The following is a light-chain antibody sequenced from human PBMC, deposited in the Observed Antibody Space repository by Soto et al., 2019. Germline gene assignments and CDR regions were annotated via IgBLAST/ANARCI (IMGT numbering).Light chain of an antibody. CDR1: QDITNY. Sequence: DIQMTQSPSSLSASVGDRVTITCQASQDITNYLNWYQQKPGKAPKLLIYDASTLESGVSSRFSGSGSGTDFTFTISSLRPEDIATYFCQQYDSLPLTFGGGTKVEI. J-gene: IGKJ4*01. CDR2: DAS. CDR3: QQYDSLPLT. V-gene: IGKV1-33*01.